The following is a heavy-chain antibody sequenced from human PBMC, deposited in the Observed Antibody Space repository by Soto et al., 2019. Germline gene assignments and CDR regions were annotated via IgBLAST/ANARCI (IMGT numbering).Heavy chain of an antibody. V-gene: IGHV3-30-3*01. J-gene: IGHJ6*02. CDR3: ARDEQWLKHYYYYYGMDV. Sequence: GGSLRLSCAASGFTFSSYAMHWVRQAPGKGLEWVAVISYDGSNKYYADSVKGRFTISRDNSKNTLYLQMNSLRAEDTAVYYCARDEQWLKHYYYYYGMDVWGQGTTVTVSS. CDR2: ISYDGSNK. D-gene: IGHD5-12*01. CDR1: GFTFSSYA.